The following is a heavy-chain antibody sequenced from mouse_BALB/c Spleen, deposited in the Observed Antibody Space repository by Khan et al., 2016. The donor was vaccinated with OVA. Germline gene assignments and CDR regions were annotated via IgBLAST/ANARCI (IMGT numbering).Heavy chain of an antibody. J-gene: IGHJ4*01. V-gene: IGHV2-6-4*01. Sequence: QVQLKESGPGLVAPSQSLSITCTVSGFSLSRYNIHWVRQPPGKGLEWLGMIWGGGGTDYNSTLKSRLSISKDNSKSQVFLKMNSLQTDYSDMYYCARAYYVSDGYYAMDYWGQGTSVTVSS. CDR3: ARAYYVSDGYYAMDY. CDR2: IWGGGGT. CDR1: GFSLSRYN. D-gene: IGHD2-10*01.